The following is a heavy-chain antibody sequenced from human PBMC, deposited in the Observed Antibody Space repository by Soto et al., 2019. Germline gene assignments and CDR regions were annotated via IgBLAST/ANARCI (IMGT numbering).Heavy chain of an antibody. CDR1: GYSFTSYW. D-gene: IGHD6-6*01. CDR2: IDPSDSYT. Sequence: GESLKISWKGSGYSFTSYWISWVSQMPGKGLEWMGRIDPSDSYTNYSPSFQGHVTISADKSISTAYLQWSSLKASDTAMYYCARRFFAARPPYYYGMDVWGQGTTVTVSS. J-gene: IGHJ6*02. V-gene: IGHV5-10-1*01. CDR3: ARRFFAARPPYYYGMDV.